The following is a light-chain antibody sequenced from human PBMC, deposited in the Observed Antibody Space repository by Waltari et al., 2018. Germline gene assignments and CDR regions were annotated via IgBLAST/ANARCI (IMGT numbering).Light chain of an antibody. CDR1: QDINNY. CDR2: DAS. J-gene: IGKJ4*01. CDR3: QQYEDLPFT. Sequence: DIQMTQSPSSLSASVGDIVTITCQASQDINNYLNWYQQKPGKAPKLLIYDASNLETGVTSRFSGSGSGTYFTFTISSLQPEDIATFYCQQYEDLPFTFGGGTKVDIK. V-gene: IGKV1-33*01.